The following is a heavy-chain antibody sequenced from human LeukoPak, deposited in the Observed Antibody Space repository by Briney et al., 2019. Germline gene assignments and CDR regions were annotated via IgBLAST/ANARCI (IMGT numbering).Heavy chain of an antibody. Sequence: GESLKISCNGSGYSFTTYWIGWVRQMPGKGREWMGIIYPGDSDTRYSPSLPGQVTIPADKSISTAYLQWSSLKASDTAMYYCARFLNHAFDLWGQGTLVTVSS. CDR3: ARFLNHAFDL. D-gene: IGHD1-14*01. J-gene: IGHJ3*01. CDR2: IYPGDSDT. CDR1: GYSFTTYW. V-gene: IGHV5-51*01.